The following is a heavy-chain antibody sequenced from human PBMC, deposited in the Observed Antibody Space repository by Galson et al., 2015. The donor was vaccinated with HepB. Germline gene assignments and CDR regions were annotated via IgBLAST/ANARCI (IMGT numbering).Heavy chain of an antibody. D-gene: IGHD4-17*01. CDR2: ISNDGSNV. CDR3: VKDVKRTVTEGLPHV. J-gene: IGHJ4*02. CDR1: GFTFNIYA. Sequence: SLRLSCAASGFTFNIYAMHWVRQAPGEGLQWVSVISNDGSNVYYADSVKGRFTISRDNSKNTLYLQMNSLRPEDTAVYFCVKDVKRTVTEGLPHVWGQGALVIVSS. V-gene: IGHV3-30*18.